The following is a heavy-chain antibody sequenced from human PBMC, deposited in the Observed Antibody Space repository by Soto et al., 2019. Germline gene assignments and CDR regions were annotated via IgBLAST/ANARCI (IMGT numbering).Heavy chain of an antibody. J-gene: IGHJ6*03. CDR2: IRSDGGT. D-gene: IGHD2-2*01. V-gene: IGHV3-74*01. Sequence: PWGSLRLSCEASGFTFSSYWMEWVRQAPGKGLVWVSRIRSDGGTNYADSVKGRFTVSRDNAKNTLYLQMNSLRAEDSAVYYCAREKKTGVTPAPAFMDVWGKGTTVTVSS. CDR3: AREKKTGVTPAPAFMDV. CDR1: GFTFSSYW.